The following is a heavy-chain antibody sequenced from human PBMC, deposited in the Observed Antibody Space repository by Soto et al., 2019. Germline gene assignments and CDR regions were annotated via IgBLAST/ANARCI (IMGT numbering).Heavy chain of an antibody. Sequence: QVQLVQSGAEVKKPGAPVKVSCKTSGYTFTTYAIHWMRQAPGQRLEWMGWINTVNGDTKYSQKFQGRITITRDTSAATVYMELSSLTSEDTAVYYCATWAQLGFDYWGQGTLVTVSS. CDR2: INTVNGDT. CDR3: ATWAQLGFDY. J-gene: IGHJ4*02. CDR1: GYTFTTYA. D-gene: IGHD1-1*01. V-gene: IGHV1-3*04.